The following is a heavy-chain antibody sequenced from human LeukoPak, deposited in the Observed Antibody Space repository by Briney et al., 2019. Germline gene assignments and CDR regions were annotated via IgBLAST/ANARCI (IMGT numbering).Heavy chain of an antibody. CDR2: ISSSGSTI. CDR3: ARELYSYVQLDAFDI. Sequence: PGGSLRLSCAASGFTFSDYYMSWIRQAPGKGLEWVSYISSSGSTIYYADSVKGRFTISRDNAKNSLYLQMNSLRAEDTAVYYCARELYSYVQLDAFDIWGQGTMVTVSS. J-gene: IGHJ3*02. D-gene: IGHD5-18*01. V-gene: IGHV3-11*04. CDR1: GFTFSDYY.